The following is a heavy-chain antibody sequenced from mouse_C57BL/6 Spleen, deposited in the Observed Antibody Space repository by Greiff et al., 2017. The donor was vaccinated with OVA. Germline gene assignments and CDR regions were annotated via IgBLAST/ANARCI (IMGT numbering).Heavy chain of an antibody. V-gene: IGHV1-82*01. CDR3: ARDDYGSFDY. Sequence: VQLQQSGPELVKPGASVKISCKASGYAFSSSWMNWVKQRPGKGLEWIGRIYPGDGDTNYNGKFKGKATLTAYKSSSTAYMQLSSLTSEDSAVYFCARDDYGSFDYWGQGTTLTVSS. D-gene: IGHD2-4*01. CDR1: GYAFSSSW. J-gene: IGHJ2*01. CDR2: IYPGDGDT.